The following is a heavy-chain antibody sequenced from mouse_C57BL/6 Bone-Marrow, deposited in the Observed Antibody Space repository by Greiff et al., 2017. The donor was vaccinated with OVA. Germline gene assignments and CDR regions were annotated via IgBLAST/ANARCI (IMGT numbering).Heavy chain of an antibody. CDR1: GYTFTSYW. J-gene: IGHJ2*01. Sequence: QVQLQQPGAELVKPGASVKLSCKASGYTFTSYWMHWVKQRPGQGLEWIGMIHPNSGSTNYNEKFKSKATLTVDKSSSTAYMQLSSLTSEDSAVYYCASPKVVARCYFDYWGQGTTVTVSS. CDR3: ASPKVVARCYFDY. V-gene: IGHV1-64*01. CDR2: IHPNSGST. D-gene: IGHD1-1*01.